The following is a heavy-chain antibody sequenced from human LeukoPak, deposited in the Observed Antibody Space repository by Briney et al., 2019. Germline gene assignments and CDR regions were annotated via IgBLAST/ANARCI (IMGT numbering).Heavy chain of an antibody. CDR1: GYTFTGYY. Sequence: ASVKVSCKASGYTFTGYYMHWVRQAPGQGLEWMGWISPNSGGTNYAQKLQGRVTMTTDTSTSTAYMELRSLRSDDTAVYYCAVAAAGYWYFDLWGRGTLVTVSS. CDR3: AVAAAGYWYFDL. CDR2: ISPNSGGT. V-gene: IGHV1-2*02. D-gene: IGHD6-13*01. J-gene: IGHJ2*01.